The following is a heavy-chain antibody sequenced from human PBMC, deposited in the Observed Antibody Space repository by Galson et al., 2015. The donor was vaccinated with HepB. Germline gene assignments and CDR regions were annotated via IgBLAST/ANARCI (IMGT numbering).Heavy chain of an antibody. CDR2: ISYDGSNK. D-gene: IGHD5-12*01. CDR1: GFTFSSYG. CDR3: AKDIVATGFNYYYGMDV. V-gene: IGHV3-30*18. J-gene: IGHJ6*02. Sequence: SLRLSCAASGFTFSSYGMHWVRQAPGKGLEWVAVISYDGSNKYYADSVKGRFTISRDNSKNTLYLQMNSLRAEDTAVYYCAKDIVATGFNYYYGMDVWGQGTTVTVSS.